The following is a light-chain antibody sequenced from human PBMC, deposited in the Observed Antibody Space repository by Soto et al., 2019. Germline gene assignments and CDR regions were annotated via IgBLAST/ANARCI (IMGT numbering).Light chain of an antibody. J-gene: IGKJ1*01. V-gene: IGKV3-20*01. CDR1: QSVSSSY. CDR2: GAS. CDR3: QQYGSSHWT. Sequence: EIVMTQSPATLSVSPGERATLSCRASQSVSSSYLAWYQQKPGQAPRLLIYGASSRATGIPDRFSGSGSGTDFTLTISRLEPEDFAVYYCQQYGSSHWTFGQGTKVDIK.